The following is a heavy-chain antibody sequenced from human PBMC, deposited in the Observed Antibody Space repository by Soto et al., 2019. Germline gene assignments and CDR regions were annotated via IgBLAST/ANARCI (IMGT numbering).Heavy chain of an antibody. Sequence: LRLSCAASGFTFSIYAMHWVRQAPGKGLEWVAVISYDGSNKYYADSVKGRFTISRDNSKNTLYLQMNSLRAEDTAVYYCARDITMVRGVTKYGMDVWGQGTTVTVSS. J-gene: IGHJ6*02. CDR1: GFTFSIYA. V-gene: IGHV3-30-3*01. CDR3: ARDITMVRGVTKYGMDV. D-gene: IGHD3-10*01. CDR2: ISYDGSNK.